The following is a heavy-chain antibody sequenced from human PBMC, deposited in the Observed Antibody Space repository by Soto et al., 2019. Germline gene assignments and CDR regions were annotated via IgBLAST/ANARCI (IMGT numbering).Heavy chain of an antibody. Sequence: SGPTPVNPTHTLTLDCTFSGFSLNSGGVAVSWIRQPPRKALEWLGLIYWDGDKRYSPSLKSRLTITKGTSKKQVVLTVTDMDPVDTATYYCAQRLIAGAGTSFDYWGQGTRVTVSS. CDR1: GFSLNSGGVA. CDR3: AQRLIAGAGTSFDY. V-gene: IGHV2-5*02. D-gene: IGHD6-13*01. J-gene: IGHJ4*02. CDR2: IYWDGDK.